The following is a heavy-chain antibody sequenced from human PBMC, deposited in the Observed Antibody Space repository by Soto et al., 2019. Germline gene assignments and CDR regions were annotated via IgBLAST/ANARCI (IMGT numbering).Heavy chain of an antibody. CDR3: TKTEPSISHTAP. Sequence: SHRLFGADAGCTFNNGAMILFRKATGRGLDWASAMSGSGAASQYAVSVKGRITISRDNSKNMLYLQMNSLRAEDTAVYYCTKTEPSISHTAPWGQGTQVTVSS. CDR2: MSGSGAAS. J-gene: IGHJ5*02. D-gene: IGHD2-21*01. CDR1: GCTFNNGA. V-gene: IGHV3-23*01.